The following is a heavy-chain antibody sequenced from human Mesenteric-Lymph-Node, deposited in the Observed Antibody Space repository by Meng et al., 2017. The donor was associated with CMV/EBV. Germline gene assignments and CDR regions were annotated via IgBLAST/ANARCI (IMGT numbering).Heavy chain of an antibody. CDR2: ICHSNSVI. CDR3: ARNYSSLDYYYGMDV. V-gene: IGHV3-21*04. J-gene: IGHJ6*02. D-gene: IGHD4-11*01. Sequence: GGSLRLSCAASGFSFADDTMHWFRQAPGKGLEWVSRICHSNSVIDYADFVEGRFTISRDNVKNSLYLQMDSLRAEDTAVYYCARNYSSLDYYYGMDVWGQGTSVTVSS. CDR1: GFSFADDT.